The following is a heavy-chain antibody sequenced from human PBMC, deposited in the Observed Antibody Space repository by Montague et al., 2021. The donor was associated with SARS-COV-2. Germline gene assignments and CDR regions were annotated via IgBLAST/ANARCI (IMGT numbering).Heavy chain of an antibody. CDR3: ARSRENYNILTGYPYSFDY. CDR1: GGSISRYY. D-gene: IGHD3-9*01. CDR2: IYYSGST. Sequence: SETLSLTCTVSGGSISRYYWNWIRQPPGKGLEWIAYIYYSGSTNYNPSLKSRVTISVDTSKNQFSLKLSSVTAADTAVYYCARSRENYNILTGYPYSFDYWGQGTLVTVSS. J-gene: IGHJ4*02. V-gene: IGHV4-59*01.